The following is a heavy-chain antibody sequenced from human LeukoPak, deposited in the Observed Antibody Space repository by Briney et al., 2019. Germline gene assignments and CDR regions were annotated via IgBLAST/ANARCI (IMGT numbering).Heavy chain of an antibody. Sequence: GGSLRLSCAVSGFTFSNYGMHWVRQAPGKGLEWVAVISYDGRNKYHADSVTGRFTISSDNSKNTLYLQMNSLRAEDTAVYYCARDIEGGYRDWGQGTLVTVSS. J-gene: IGHJ4*02. CDR2: ISYDGRNK. V-gene: IGHV3-30*03. D-gene: IGHD3-10*01. CDR3: ARDIEGGYRD. CDR1: GFTFSNYG.